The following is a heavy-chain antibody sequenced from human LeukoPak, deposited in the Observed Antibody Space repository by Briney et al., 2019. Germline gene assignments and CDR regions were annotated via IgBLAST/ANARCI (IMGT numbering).Heavy chain of an antibody. V-gene: IGHV3-48*01. J-gene: IGHJ4*02. Sequence: GGSLRLSCAASGFSFSSSAMSWVRQAPGKGLEWVSYISSSSSTIYYADSVKGRFAISRGNAKNSLYLQMNSLRAEDTAVYYCARGYCSSTSCPGGYWGQGTLVTASS. D-gene: IGHD2-2*01. CDR1: GFSFSSSA. CDR3: ARGYCSSTSCPGGY. CDR2: ISSSSSTI.